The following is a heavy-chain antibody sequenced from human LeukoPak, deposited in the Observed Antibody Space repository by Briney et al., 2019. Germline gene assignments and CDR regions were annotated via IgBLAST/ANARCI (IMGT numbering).Heavy chain of an antibody. V-gene: IGHV3-20*04. CDR2: IYWNGGGT. D-gene: IGHD3-16*02. CDR3: ARVRIEYDYVWGSYRRNPSFDY. Sequence: PGGSLRLSCAASGFTFDDYGMSWVRQAPGKGLEWVSGIYWNGGGTGYADAVKGRFTISRDNAKNSVYLQMNSLRAEDTAMYYCARVRIEYDYVWGSYRRNPSFDYWGQGTLVTVSS. J-gene: IGHJ4*02. CDR1: GFTFDDYG.